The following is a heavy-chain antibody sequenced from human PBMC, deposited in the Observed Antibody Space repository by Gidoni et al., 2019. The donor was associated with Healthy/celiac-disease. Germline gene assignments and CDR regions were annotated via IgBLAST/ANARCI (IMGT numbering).Heavy chain of an antibody. Sequence: EVQLVESGGGLVRPGRSLRLSCAASGFTFDDYAMHWVRQAPGKGLECVSGISWNSGSIGYADSVKGRFTISRDNAKNSLYLQMNSLRAEDTALYYCAKGGIASYYFDYWGQGTLVTVSS. CDR3: AKGGIASYYFDY. V-gene: IGHV3-9*01. D-gene: IGHD3-3*02. J-gene: IGHJ4*02. CDR1: GFTFDDYA. CDR2: ISWNSGSI.